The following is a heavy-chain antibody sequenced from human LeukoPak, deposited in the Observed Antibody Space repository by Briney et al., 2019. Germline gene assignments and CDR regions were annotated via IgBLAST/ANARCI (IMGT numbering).Heavy chain of an antibody. CDR1: GITLSNYG. CDR3: AKRGVVIRVILVGFHKEAYYFDS. Sequence: GGSLRLSCSASGITLSNYGMSWVRQAPGKGLERVAGISDSGGRTKYADSVKGRFTISRDNPKNKMYLQMNSLRAEDTAVYFCAKRGVVIRVILVGFHKEAYYFDSWGQGALVTVSS. J-gene: IGHJ4*02. V-gene: IGHV3-23*01. CDR2: ISDSGGRT. D-gene: IGHD3-10*01.